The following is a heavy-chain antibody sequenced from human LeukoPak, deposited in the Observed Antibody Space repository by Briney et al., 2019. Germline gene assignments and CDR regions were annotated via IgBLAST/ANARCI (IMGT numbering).Heavy chain of an antibody. Sequence: ASVKVSCKASGYTFTSYGISWVRQAPGQGLEWMGWISAYNGNTNYAQKLQGRVTMTTDASTSTAYMELRSLRSDDTAVYYCARVMDYGDPEADDYWGQGTLVTVSS. CDR3: ARVMDYGDPEADDY. V-gene: IGHV1-18*01. D-gene: IGHD4-17*01. CDR1: GYTFTSYG. J-gene: IGHJ4*02. CDR2: ISAYNGNT.